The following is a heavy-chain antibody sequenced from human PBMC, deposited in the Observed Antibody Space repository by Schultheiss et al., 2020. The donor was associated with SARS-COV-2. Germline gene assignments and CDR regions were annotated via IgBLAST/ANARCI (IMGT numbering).Heavy chain of an antibody. D-gene: IGHD2-15*01. J-gene: IGHJ6*02. CDR3: ARARVVAAYTLNYYYGMDV. Sequence: ASVKVSCKASGYTFTGYYMHWVRQAPGQGLEWMGWINPNSGGTNYAQKFQGRVTMTTDTSTSTAYMELSSLRSEDTAVYYCARARVVAAYTLNYYYGMDVWGQGTTVTVSS. CDR2: INPNSGGT. V-gene: IGHV1-2*02. CDR1: GYTFTGYY.